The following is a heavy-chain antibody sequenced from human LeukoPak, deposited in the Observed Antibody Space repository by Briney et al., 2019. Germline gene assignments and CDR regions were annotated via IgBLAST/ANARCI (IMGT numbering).Heavy chain of an antibody. V-gene: IGHV5-51*01. CDR3: ARHQHYYGSGSLDYYYGMDA. CDR2: IYSGDSDT. J-gene: IGHJ6*04. CDR1: GYSFTSYW. Sequence: GESLKISCKGSGYSFTSYWIGWVRQMPGKGLEWVGIIYSGDSDTRYSPSFQGQVTISADKSISTAYLQWSSLKASDTAMYYCARHQHYYGSGSLDYYYGMDAWGKGTTVTVSS. D-gene: IGHD3-10*01.